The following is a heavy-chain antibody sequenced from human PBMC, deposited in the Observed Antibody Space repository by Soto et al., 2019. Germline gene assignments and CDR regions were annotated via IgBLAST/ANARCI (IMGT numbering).Heavy chain of an antibody. D-gene: IGHD3-10*01. CDR1: GITFVSCA. J-gene: IGHJ4*02. CDR3: ARGSKDSYTGTRIFDF. V-gene: IGHV3-23*01. CDR2: ITDTGGDA. Sequence: LRLSCVASGITFVSCAMSWVRQAPGEGLEGVSTITDTGGDAKYADSVRGRFTISRDNSKKTLYLQMSSLRADDSAVYFCARGSKDSYTGTRIFDFLGRGTLVTVSS.